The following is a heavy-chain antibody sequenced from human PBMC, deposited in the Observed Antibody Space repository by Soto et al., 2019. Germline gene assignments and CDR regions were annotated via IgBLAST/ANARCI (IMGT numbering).Heavy chain of an antibody. J-gene: IGHJ6*03. D-gene: IGHD2-8*01. CDR2: INHSGST. Sequence: SETLSLTCAVYGGSFSGYYWSWIRQPPGKGLEWIGEINHSGSTNYNPSLKSRVTISVDTSKNQFSLKLSSVTAADTAVYYCASTNSNYYYYYMDVWGKGTTVTVSS. V-gene: IGHV4-34*01. CDR1: GGSFSGYY. CDR3: ASTNSNYYYYYMDV.